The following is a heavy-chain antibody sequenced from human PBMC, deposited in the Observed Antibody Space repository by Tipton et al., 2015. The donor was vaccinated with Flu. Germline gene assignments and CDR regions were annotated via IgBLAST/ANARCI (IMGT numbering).Heavy chain of an antibody. D-gene: IGHD1-1*01. J-gene: IGHJ5*02. CDR2: IYNTRLT. V-gene: IGHV4-39*07. CDR1: GASVNIENSY. CDR3: ARVNWNSNYDNWFDP. Sequence: TLSLTCTVSGASVNIENSYWVWIRKSLGRGLEWIGTIYNTRLTNYNPSLKSRVTVSLDMSKNQFSLNVSLVTAADTATYFCARVNWNSNYDNWFDPWGQGPQVTVSS.